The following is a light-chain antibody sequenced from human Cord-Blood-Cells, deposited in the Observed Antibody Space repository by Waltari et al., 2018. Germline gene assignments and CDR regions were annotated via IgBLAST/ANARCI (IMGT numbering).Light chain of an antibody. CDR1: QSISSY. V-gene: IGKV1-39*01. Sequence: ERVSITCRASQSISSYLNWYQQKPGKAPKLLIYAASSLQSGVPSRFSGSGSVTDFTLTISSLQPEDFATYYCQQSYSTPCTFGPGTKVDIK. CDR2: AAS. J-gene: IGKJ3*01. CDR3: QQSYSTPCT.